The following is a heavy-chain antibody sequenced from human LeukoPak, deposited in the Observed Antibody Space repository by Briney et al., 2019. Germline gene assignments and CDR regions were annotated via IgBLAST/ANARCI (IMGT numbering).Heavy chain of an antibody. CDR2: IYYSGST. V-gene: IGHV4-39*01. J-gene: IGHJ4*02. CDR3: ASTNYGADGGPFDY. Sequence: SETLSLTCTASGGSISSSTFYWGWIRQPPGKGLEWIGSIYYSGSTYYNPSLKSRVTISVDTSKNQFSLKLSSVTAADTAVYYCASTNYGADGGPFDYWGQGTLVTVSS. CDR1: GGSISSSTFY. D-gene: IGHD4-17*01.